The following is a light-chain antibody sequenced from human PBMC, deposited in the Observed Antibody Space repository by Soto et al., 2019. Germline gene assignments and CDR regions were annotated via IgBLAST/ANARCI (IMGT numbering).Light chain of an antibody. V-gene: IGKV1-39*01. CDR2: SAS. Sequence: IQLTQNTSSLSASVGDRVTITCRASQSISNFLNWYQQKPGQAPKLLISSASNVQSGVPSRFSGRGSGTEFTLTISGLQPEDSASYCCQQSYNFPRTFGQVTKVDI. CDR1: QSISNF. J-gene: IGKJ1*01. CDR3: QQSYNFPRT.